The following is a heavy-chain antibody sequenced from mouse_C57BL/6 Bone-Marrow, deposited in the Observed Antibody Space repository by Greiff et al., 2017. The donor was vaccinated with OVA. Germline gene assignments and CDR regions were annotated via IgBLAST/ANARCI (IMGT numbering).Heavy chain of an antibody. CDR3: TTATGY. CDR2: IDPENGDT. Sequence: EVQRVESGAELVRPGASVKLSCTASGFNIKDDYMHWVKQRPEQGLEWIGWIDPENGDTEYASKFQGKATITADTSSNTAYLQLSSLTSEDTAVYYCTTATGYWGQGTTLTVSS. D-gene: IGHD6-1*01. CDR1: GFNIKDDY. V-gene: IGHV14-4*01. J-gene: IGHJ2*01.